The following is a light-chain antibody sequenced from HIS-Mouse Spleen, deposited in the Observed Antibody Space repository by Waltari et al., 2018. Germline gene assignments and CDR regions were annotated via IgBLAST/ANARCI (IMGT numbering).Light chain of an antibody. CDR3: GTWDSSLSAGVV. CDR1: SSNIGNKY. V-gene: IGLV1-51*01. J-gene: IGLJ2*01. CDR2: DNN. Sequence: QSVLTQPPSVSAAPGQKVTISCSGSSSNIGNKYLSWYQQLPGTAPKLLIYDNNKRPSGIPDRFSGSKSGTSATLGITGLQTGDEADYYCGTWDSSLSAGVVFGGGTKLTVL.